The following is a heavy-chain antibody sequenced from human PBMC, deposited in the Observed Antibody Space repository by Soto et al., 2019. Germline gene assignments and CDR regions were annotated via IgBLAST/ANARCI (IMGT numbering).Heavy chain of an antibody. V-gene: IGHV3-23*01. CDR1: GFTFSSYA. D-gene: IGHD6-6*01. CDR2: ISGSGGST. CDR3: AKAYSSSPTYYYYYGMDV. Sequence: GGSLRLSCAASGFTFSSYAMSWVRQAPGKGLEWVSAISGSGGSTYYADSVKGRFTISRDNSKNTLYLQMNSLRAEDTAVYYCAKAYSSSPTYYYYYGMDVWGQGTMVTV. J-gene: IGHJ6*02.